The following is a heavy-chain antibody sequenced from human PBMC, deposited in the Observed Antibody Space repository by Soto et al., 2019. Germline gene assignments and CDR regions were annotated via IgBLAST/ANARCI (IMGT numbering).Heavy chain of an antibody. CDR3: ARVRVRVWGSYRYTSYFDC. CDR2: INHSGST. D-gene: IGHD3-16*02. J-gene: IGHJ4*02. V-gene: IGHV4-34*01. Sequence: SETLSLTCAVYGGSFSGYYWSWIRQPPGKGLEWIGEINHSGSTNYNPSLKSRVTISVDTSKNQFSLKLSSVTAADTAVYYCARVRVRVWGSYRYTSYFDCWGQGTLVTVS. CDR1: GGSFSGYY.